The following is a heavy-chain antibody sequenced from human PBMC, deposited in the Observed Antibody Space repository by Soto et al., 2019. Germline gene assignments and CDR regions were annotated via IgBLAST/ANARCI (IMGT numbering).Heavy chain of an antibody. V-gene: IGHV2-5*02. CDR3: AHRIASAPWLRFDP. J-gene: IGHJ5*02. CDR2: IYWDDDK. CDR1: GFSLTTSGVG. Sequence: QITLKESGPTLVKPTQTLTLTCTFSGFSLTTSGVGVGWIRQPPGKALEWLALIYWDDDKRYSPSLKSRLTIAKDTSKNQVLLTMTTMDPLDTATYYCAHRIASAPWLRFDPWGQGTLVTVSS. D-gene: IGHD6-13*01.